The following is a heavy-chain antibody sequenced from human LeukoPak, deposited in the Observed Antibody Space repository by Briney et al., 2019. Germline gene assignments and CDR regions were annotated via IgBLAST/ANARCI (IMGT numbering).Heavy chain of an antibody. CDR1: GGSFSGYY. V-gene: IGHV4-34*01. D-gene: IGHD6-19*01. CDR2: INHSGST. J-gene: IGHJ6*02. Sequence: PSETLSLTCAVYGGSFSGYYWSWIRQPPGKGLEWIGEINHSGSTNYNPSLKSRVTISVDTSKNQFSLKLSSVTAADTAVYYCARGPRGYSSGWYPYYGMDVWGQGTTVTVSS. CDR3: ARGPRGYSSGWYPYYGMDV.